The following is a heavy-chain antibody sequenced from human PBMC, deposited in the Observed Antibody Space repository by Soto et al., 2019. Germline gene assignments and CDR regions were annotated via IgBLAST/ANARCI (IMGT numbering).Heavy chain of an antibody. D-gene: IGHD2-15*01. CDR1: GFTFRSYA. CDR2: TGGGGVST. J-gene: IGHJ3*02. V-gene: IGHV3-23*01. Sequence: EVQLLESGGGLVEPGGSLRLSCAASGFTFRSYAMTWVRQAPGKGLEWVSYTGGGGVSTYYADSVKGRFTSSRDDSKNTLDLQMNSLRAEDTALYYCAKIVGGGSHHDAFDIWGQGTIVTVSS. CDR3: AKIVGGGSHHDAFDI.